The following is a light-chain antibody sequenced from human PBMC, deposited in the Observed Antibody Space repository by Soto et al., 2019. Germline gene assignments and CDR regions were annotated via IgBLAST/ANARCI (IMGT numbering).Light chain of an antibody. CDR2: GAS. CDR3: QQYNNWLT. V-gene: IGKV3-15*01. J-gene: IGKJ5*01. CDR1: RSVSSN. Sequence: EIVMTQSPATLSVSPGERATLSSRAGRSVSSNLAWYQQKPGQAPRLLIYGASTRATGIPARFSGSGSGTEFTLTISSLQSEDFAVYYCQQYNNWLTFGQGTRLEIK.